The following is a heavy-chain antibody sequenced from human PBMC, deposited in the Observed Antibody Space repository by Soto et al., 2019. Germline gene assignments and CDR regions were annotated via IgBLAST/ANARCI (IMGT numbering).Heavy chain of an antibody. CDR2: IIPISGTA. V-gene: IGHV1-69*01. CDR3: ARSQGSSTSLEIYYYYYYGMDV. CDR1: GGTFSSYA. Sequence: QVQLVQSGAEVKKPGSSVKVSCKASGGTFSSYAISWVRQAPGQGIEWTGGIIPISGTANYAQKFQGRVTITAAESTTTAYMELSSLRSEDTAVYYCARSQGSSTSLEIYYYYYYGMDVWGQGTTVTVSS. J-gene: IGHJ6*02. D-gene: IGHD2-2*01.